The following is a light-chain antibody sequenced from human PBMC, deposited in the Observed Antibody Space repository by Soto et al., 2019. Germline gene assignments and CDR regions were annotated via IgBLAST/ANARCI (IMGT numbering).Light chain of an antibody. CDR3: SSYTSISTLV. J-gene: IGLJ1*01. V-gene: IGLV2-14*01. CDR2: EVS. Sequence: QSALTQPASVSGSPGQSITISCTGTSTDIGGYNYVSWYQQYPGEAPKLMIYEVSNRPSGVPNRFSGSKAGNAASLTISGLQAEDEADYYCSSYTSISTLVFGTGTKLTVL. CDR1: STDIGGYNY.